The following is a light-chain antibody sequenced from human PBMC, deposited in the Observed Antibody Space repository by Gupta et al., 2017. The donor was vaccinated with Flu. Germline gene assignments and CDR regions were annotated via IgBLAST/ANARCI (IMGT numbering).Light chain of an antibody. J-gene: IGLJ3*02. CDR2: RNN. CDR3: AAEDASRSGLV. CDR1: SSNIGSNY. V-gene: IGLV1-47*01. Sequence: QSVLTQPPAASGTPGQRVTISCSGSSSNIGSNYVYWYQQPPAPAPKLLIYRNNQRPSGVPDRFSGSKSATTASLTTTGVQAEDEADYYCAAEDASRSGLVFGGGTKLTVL.